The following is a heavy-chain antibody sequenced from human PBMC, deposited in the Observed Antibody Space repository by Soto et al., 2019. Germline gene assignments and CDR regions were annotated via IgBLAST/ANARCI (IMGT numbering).Heavy chain of an antibody. D-gene: IGHD3-3*01. Sequence: PSETLSLTCTVSGGSISSYYWSWIRQPPGKGLEWIGYIYYSGSTNYNPSLKSRVTISVDTSKNQFSLKLSSVTAADTAVYYCAREDFWGYGMDVWGQGTTVTVSS. CDR2: IYYSGST. CDR3: AREDFWGYGMDV. J-gene: IGHJ6*02. CDR1: GGSISSYY. V-gene: IGHV4-59*01.